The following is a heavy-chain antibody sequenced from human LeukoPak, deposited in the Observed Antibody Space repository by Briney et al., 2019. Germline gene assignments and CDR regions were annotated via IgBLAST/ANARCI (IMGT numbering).Heavy chain of an antibody. J-gene: IGHJ4*02. D-gene: IGHD5-24*01. CDR3: ARRMATIYSPNYFGY. CDR2: IYPGDSDT. Sequence: GESLKISCKASGYSFTDYWIGWVRQMPGKGLEWMGIIYPGDSDTRYSPSFQGQVTISADKSITTAYLQWSSLKASDTATYYCARRMATIYSPNYFGYWSQGTLVTVSS. CDR1: GYSFTDYW. V-gene: IGHV5-51*01.